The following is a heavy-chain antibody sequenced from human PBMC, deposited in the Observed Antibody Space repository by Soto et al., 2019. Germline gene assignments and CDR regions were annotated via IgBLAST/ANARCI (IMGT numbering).Heavy chain of an antibody. V-gene: IGHV4-34*01. CDR1: SGYFSSYY. D-gene: IGHD5-18*01. Sequence: SETLSLTCAVHSGYFSSYYCTWTRQPPGKGLEWIGEINHSGSTNYNPSLKSRVTISVDTSKNQFSLKLSSVTAADTAVYYCARGVGYSYGGLFDYWGQGTLVTVSS. J-gene: IGHJ4*02. CDR2: INHSGST. CDR3: ARGVGYSYGGLFDY.